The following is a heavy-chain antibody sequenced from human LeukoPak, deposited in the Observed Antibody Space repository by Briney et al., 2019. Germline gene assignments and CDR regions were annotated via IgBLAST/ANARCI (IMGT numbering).Heavy chain of an antibody. J-gene: IGHJ6*03. Sequence: PSETLSLTCTVSGGSISSHYWSWIRQPPGKGLEWIGYIYYSGSTNYNPSLKSRVTISVDTSKNQFSLKLSSVTAADTAVYYWARAGYGRNYYYYYRVVWGKGTTVTVSS. D-gene: IGHD1-26*01. CDR3: ARAGYGRNYYYYYRVV. CDR2: IYYSGST. V-gene: IGHV4-59*11. CDR1: GGSISSHY.